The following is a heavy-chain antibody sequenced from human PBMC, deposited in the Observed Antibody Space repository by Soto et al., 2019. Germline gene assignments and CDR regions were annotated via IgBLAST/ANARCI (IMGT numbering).Heavy chain of an antibody. CDR3: ARDQSSVRVLFYYMDV. CDR1: GFTLTNYA. D-gene: IGHD2-8*01. Sequence: EVQLVESGGGLVQPGGSLRLSCTASGFTLTNYAMNWVRQAPGKGLEWVAYISSSRAAIFYADSVKGRFTISSDNAKNSLYLQMNSLRDEDTAVYYCARDQSSVRVLFYYMDVWGRGTTVTVSS. V-gene: IGHV3-48*02. J-gene: IGHJ6*03. CDR2: ISSSRAAI.